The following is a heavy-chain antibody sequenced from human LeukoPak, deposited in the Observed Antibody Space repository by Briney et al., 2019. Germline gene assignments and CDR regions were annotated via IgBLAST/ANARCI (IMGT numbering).Heavy chain of an antibody. CDR3: ARENRFSSTDWFDP. V-gene: IGHV1-69*05. CDR1: GGTFSSYA. J-gene: IGHJ5*02. CDR2: IVPIFGTA. Sequence: SVKVSCKASGGTFSSYAISWVRQAPGQGLEWMGGIVPIFGTANYAQKFQGRVTITTDESTSTAYMELSSLRSEDTAVYYCARENRFSSTDWFDPWGQGTLVTVSS. D-gene: IGHD6-13*01.